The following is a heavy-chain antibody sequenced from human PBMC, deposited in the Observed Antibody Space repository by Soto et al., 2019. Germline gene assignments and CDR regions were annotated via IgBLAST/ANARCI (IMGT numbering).Heavy chain of an antibody. CDR1: GYTLTELS. CDR2: FDPEDGET. V-gene: IGHV1-24*01. CDR3: ATGFRVVGAVSYFDY. Sequence: ASVKVSCKVSGYTLTELSMHWVRQAPGKGLEWMGGFDPEDGETIYAQKFQGRVTMTEDTSTDTAYMELSSLRSEDTAVYYCATGFRVVGAVSYFDYWGQGTLVTVSS. J-gene: IGHJ4*02. D-gene: IGHD1-26*01.